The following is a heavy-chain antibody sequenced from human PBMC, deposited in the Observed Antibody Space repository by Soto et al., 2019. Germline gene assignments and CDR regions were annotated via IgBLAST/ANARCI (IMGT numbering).Heavy chain of an antibody. J-gene: IGHJ6*02. Sequence: QIQLAQSGAEVRKTGSSVEISCKASGYNFTYRYLHWVRQAPGQALEWMGWITPFTGNTNYAQKFHNRVTFTRDVSRIIAYMELRVMIAADTGIYDCGCLCDSYGLDVWGQGTTVTISS. CDR2: ITPFTGNT. V-gene: IGHV1-45*02. CDR1: GYNFTYRY. D-gene: IGHD2-15*01. CDR3: GCLCDSYGLDV.